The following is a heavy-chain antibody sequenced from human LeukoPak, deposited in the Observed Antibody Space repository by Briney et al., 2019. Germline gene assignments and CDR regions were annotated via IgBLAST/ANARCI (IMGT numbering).Heavy chain of an antibody. J-gene: IGHJ4*02. Sequence: ASVKVSCKASGYTFTSYGISWVRQAPGQGLEWMGWISAYNGNTNYAQKLQGRVTVTTDTSTSTAYMELRSLRSDDTAVYYCARDHWSDVVVITEIFDYWGQGTLVTVSS. CDR2: ISAYNGNT. CDR1: GYTFTSYG. D-gene: IGHD3-22*01. CDR3: ARDHWSDVVVITEIFDY. V-gene: IGHV1-18*01.